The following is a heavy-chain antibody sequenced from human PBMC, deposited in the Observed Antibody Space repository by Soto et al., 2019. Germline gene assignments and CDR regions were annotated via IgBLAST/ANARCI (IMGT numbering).Heavy chain of an antibody. V-gene: IGHV3-23*01. J-gene: IGHJ4*02. Sequence: PGGSLRLSCVVSGFTFSSYAMYWVRQAPGKGLEWVSCITDSGNNAYYADSVKGRFTVSRDNSKNRLYLQMNSLSAEDSAVYYCAKRHGTSRYFDYWGQGTLVTVSS. CDR1: GFTFSSYA. D-gene: IGHD2-2*01. CDR3: AKRHGTSRYFDY. CDR2: ITDSGNNA.